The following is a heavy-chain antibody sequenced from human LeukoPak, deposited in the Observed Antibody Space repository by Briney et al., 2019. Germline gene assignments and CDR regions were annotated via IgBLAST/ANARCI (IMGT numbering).Heavy chain of an antibody. V-gene: IGHV1-69*04. Sequence: RRASVNVSCKASGGTFSSYAISWVRQAPGQGLEWMGRIIPILGIANYAQKFQGRVTITADKSTSTAYMELSSLRSEDTAVYYCARSGSSWRTNYYGMDVWGQGTTVTVSS. CDR2: IIPILGIA. J-gene: IGHJ6*02. D-gene: IGHD6-13*01. CDR3: ARSGSSWRTNYYGMDV. CDR1: GGTFSSYA.